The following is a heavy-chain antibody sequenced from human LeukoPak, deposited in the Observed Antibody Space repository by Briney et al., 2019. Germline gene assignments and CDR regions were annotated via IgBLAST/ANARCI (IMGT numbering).Heavy chain of an antibody. CDR3: AIARTIFGVVIGPQGY. V-gene: IGHV1-3*01. J-gene: IGHJ4*02. Sequence: ASVKVSCKASGYTFTSYAMHWVRQAPGQRLEWMGWINAGNGNTKYSQKFQGRVTITRDTSASTAYMELSSLRSEDTAVYYCAIARTIFGVVIGPQGYWGQGTLVTVSS. CDR1: GYTFTSYA. CDR2: INAGNGNT. D-gene: IGHD3-3*01.